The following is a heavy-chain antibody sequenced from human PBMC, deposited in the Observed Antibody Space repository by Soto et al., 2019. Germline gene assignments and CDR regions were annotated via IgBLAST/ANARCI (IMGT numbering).Heavy chain of an antibody. CDR1: GGSISIGGYY. Sequence: QVQLQESGPGLVKPSQTLSLTCTVSGGSISIGGYYWSWIRQHPGKGLEWIGYIYYSGSTYYNPSLESRVTISVDTSKNQFALKLSSVTAADTAVYYCARDSNLIGYYSNWGQGTLVTVSS. CDR3: ARDSNLIGYYSN. D-gene: IGHD2-21*01. CDR2: IYYSGST. V-gene: IGHV4-31*03. J-gene: IGHJ4*02.